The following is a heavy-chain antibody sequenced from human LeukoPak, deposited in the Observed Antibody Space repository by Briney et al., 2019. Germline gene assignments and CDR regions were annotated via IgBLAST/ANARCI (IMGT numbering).Heavy chain of an antibody. J-gene: IGHJ4*02. V-gene: IGHV3-48*01. CDR3: ASDSPPDY. CDR1: GFTFSRCS. CDR2: ISSSSSTI. Sequence: GGSLRLSCAASGFTFSRCSMNWVRQTPGKGLEWVSYISSSSSTIYYADSVKGRFTISRDNAKNSLSLQMNSRRAEHTAVYYCASDSPPDYWGQGALVTVSS.